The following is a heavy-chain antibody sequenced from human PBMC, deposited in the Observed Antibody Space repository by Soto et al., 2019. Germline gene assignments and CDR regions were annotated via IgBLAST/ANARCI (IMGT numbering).Heavy chain of an antibody. CDR1: GFTFSSYA. CDR2: ISGSGGST. V-gene: IGHV3-23*01. D-gene: IGHD2-2*01. Sequence: EVQLLESGGGLVQPGGSLRLSCAASGFTFSSYAMSWVRQAPGKGLEWVSAISGSGGSTYYADSVKGRFTISRDNSKNTLYLQMNSLRAEDTAVYYCAKGGDVVVPAAIRHDYYGMDVWGQGTTVTVSS. J-gene: IGHJ6*02. CDR3: AKGGDVVVPAAIRHDYYGMDV.